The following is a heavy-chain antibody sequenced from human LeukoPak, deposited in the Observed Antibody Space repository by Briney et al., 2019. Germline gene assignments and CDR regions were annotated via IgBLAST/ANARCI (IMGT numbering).Heavy chain of an antibody. V-gene: IGHV1-2*02. CDR1: GYTFTGYY. CDR3: AGASDYSNYNWFDP. D-gene: IGHD4-11*01. Sequence: ASVKVSCKASGYTFTGYYMHWVRQAPGQGLEWMGWINPNSGGTNYAQKFQGRVTMTRDTSISTAYMELSRLRSDDTAVYYRAGASDYSNYNWFDPWGQGTLVTVSS. J-gene: IGHJ5*02. CDR2: INPNSGGT.